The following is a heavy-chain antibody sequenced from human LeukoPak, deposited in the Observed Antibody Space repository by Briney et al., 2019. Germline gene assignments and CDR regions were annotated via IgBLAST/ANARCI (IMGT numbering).Heavy chain of an antibody. CDR1: GGSISNYY. V-gene: IGHV4-59*08. J-gene: IGHJ4*02. Sequence: KPSETLSLTCTVSGGSISNYYWSWIRQPPGKGLEWIGHIYYSGATKYNPSLKSRITISVDTSKNQFSLMLSSVTAADTAVYYCARFGITVVRGGKYYFDHWGQGTLVTVSS. CDR3: ARFGITVVRGGKYYFDH. CDR2: IYYSGAT. D-gene: IGHD3-10*01.